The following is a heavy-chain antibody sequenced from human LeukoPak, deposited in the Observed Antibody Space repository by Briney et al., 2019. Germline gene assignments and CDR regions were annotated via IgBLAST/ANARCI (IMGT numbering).Heavy chain of an antibody. J-gene: IGHJ6*03. Sequence: SQTLSLTCTVSGGSMISGPYYWSWIRRPAGRGLEWIGRIFTSGSTNYNPSLKSRVTMSLDMSKNQFSLSLSSVTAADTAVYYCARGRLYYYYMDVWGKGTTVTVSS. CDR2: IFTSGST. D-gene: IGHD6-25*01. CDR3: ARGRLYYYYMDV. V-gene: IGHV4-61*02. CDR1: GGSMISGPYY.